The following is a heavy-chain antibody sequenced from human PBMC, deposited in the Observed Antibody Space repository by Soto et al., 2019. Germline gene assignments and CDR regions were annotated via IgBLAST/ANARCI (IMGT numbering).Heavy chain of an antibody. CDR2: MYYSGST. CDR3: ASRRDVFFDS. Sequence: QLHLQESGPGLVKPSETLSLSCTVTGGSISSSASYWGWIRQPPGKGLEWIASMYYSGSTYYNPSLKSRVAMSVDPSTNQFSLRLSSVTAADTAVYYCASRRDVFFDSWGQGTLVTVS. J-gene: IGHJ4*02. CDR1: GGSISSSASY. V-gene: IGHV4-39*01.